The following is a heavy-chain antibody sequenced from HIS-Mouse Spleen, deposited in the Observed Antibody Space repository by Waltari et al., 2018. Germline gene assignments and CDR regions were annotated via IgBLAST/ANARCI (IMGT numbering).Heavy chain of an antibody. CDR3: IATTGY. J-gene: IGHJ4*02. CDR1: GGSISSGGYY. CDR2: IKSKTDGGTT. D-gene: IGHD3-9*01. V-gene: IGHV3-15*01. Sequence: VQLQESGPGLVKPSQTLSLTCTVSGGSISSGGYYWSWIRQHPGKGLEWVGRIKSKTDGGTTDYAAPVKGRFTISRDDSKNTLYLQMNSLKTEDTAVYYCIATTGYWGQGTLVTVSS.